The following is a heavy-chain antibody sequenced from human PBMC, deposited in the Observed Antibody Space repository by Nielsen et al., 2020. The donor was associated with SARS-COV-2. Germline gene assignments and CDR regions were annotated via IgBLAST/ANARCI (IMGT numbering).Heavy chain of an antibody. J-gene: IGHJ6*02. CDR2: IIPILGIA. CDR1: VGTFSSYA. CDR3: ARGSAHYYGMDV. V-gene: IGHV1-69*04. Sequence: SVKVSCKASVGTFSSYAISWVRQAPGQGLEWMGRIIPILGIANYAQKFQGRVTITADKSTSTAYMELSSLRSEDTAVYYCARGSAHYYGMDVWGQGTTVTVSS.